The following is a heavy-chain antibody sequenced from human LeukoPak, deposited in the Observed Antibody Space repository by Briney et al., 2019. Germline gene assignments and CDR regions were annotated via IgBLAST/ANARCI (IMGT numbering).Heavy chain of an antibody. V-gene: IGHV3-74*03. Sequence: GGSLRLSCAASGFTFRNHWMHWVRHTPGKGLVWVSRISSDGSSTKYADSVKGRFTISRDNAKNTLYLQMNNLRAEDTAMYYCARDQRVTGRPDIDYWGRGTLVIVSS. D-gene: IGHD6-6*01. CDR1: GFTFRNHW. J-gene: IGHJ4*02. CDR2: ISSDGSST. CDR3: ARDQRVTGRPDIDY.